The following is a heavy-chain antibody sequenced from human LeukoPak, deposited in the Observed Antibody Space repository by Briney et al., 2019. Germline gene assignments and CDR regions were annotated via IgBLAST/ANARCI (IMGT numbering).Heavy chain of an antibody. CDR1: GYTFTSYY. CDR3: ARDTTPIVVVPADWFDP. V-gene: IGHV1-46*01. J-gene: IGHJ5*02. CDR2: INPSGGST. Sequence: ASVKVSCKASGYTFTSYYMHWVRQAPGQGLEWMGIINPSGGSTSYAQRFQGRVTMTRDTSISTAYMELSRLRSDDTAVYYCARDTTPIVVVPADWFDPWGQGTPVTVSS. D-gene: IGHD2-2*01.